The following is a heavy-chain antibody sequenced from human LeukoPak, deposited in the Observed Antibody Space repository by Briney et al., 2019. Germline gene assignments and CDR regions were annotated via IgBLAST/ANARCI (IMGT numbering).Heavy chain of an antibody. V-gene: IGHV4-34*01. CDR2: INHSGST. J-gene: IGHJ5*02. D-gene: IGHD6-13*01. CDR1: GGSFSGYY. Sequence: SGTLSLTCGVYGGSFSGYYWNWIRQPPGKGLEWIGEINHSGSTNYNPSLKSRVTISVDTSKNQFSLKLSSVTAADTAVYYCAKEANIASAIVWFDPWGQGALVTVSS. CDR3: AKEANIASAIVWFDP.